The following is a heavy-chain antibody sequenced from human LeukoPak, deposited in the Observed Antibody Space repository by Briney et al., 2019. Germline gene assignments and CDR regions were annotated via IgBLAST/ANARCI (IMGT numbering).Heavy chain of an antibody. J-gene: IGHJ3*02. CDR1: GFTFSDYA. V-gene: IGHV3-23*01. CDR3: AKRDNNDYYTGLHVFDI. Sequence: GGSLRLSRAASGFTFSDYAMTWVRQAPGKGPEWVSGISGSGDTTYYTDSVKGRFTISGDNSKNTVDLQMNTLRAEDTAVYYCAKRDNNDYYTGLHVFDIWGQGTLVTVSS. CDR2: ISGSGDTT. D-gene: IGHD3-22*01.